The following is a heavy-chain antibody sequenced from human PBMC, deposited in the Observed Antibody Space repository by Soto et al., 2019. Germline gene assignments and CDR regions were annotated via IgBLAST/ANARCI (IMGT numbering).Heavy chain of an antibody. J-gene: IGHJ5*02. CDR1: GGSFSSYY. CDR2: ITHSGST. CDR3: ARLGRQQLVRRNWFDL. Sequence: QVQLQQWGAGLLKPSETLSLTCAVYGGSFSSYYWSWIRQPPGKGLEWIGEITHSGSTNYNPSLKSRVTISVDTAKNQFSLKLSSVTAADTAVYYCARLGRQQLVRRNWFDLGGQGTLVTVSS. D-gene: IGHD6-13*01. V-gene: IGHV4-34*01.